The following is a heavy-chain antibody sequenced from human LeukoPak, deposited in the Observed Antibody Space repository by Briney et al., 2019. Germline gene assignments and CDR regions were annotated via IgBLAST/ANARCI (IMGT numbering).Heavy chain of an antibody. Sequence: GGSLRVSCAASGYTFTSYSMSWVSQALGKRLEWVSYISSSNSTIYYADSVKGRFTISRDNAKNSLYLQMNSLGAEDTAVYYCARDLEGGDAYWGQGTLVTVSS. V-gene: IGHV3-48*01. CDR1: GYTFTSYS. CDR2: ISSSNSTI. D-gene: IGHD2-21*02. CDR3: ARDLEGGDAY. J-gene: IGHJ4*02.